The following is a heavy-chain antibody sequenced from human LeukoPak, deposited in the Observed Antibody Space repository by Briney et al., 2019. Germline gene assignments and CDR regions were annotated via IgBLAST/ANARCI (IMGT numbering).Heavy chain of an antibody. D-gene: IGHD2-2*01. J-gene: IGHJ6*02. V-gene: IGHV1-69*13. CDR1: GGTFSSYA. CDR3: ARIRYCSSTSCPVGMDV. CDR2: IIPIFGTA. Sequence: ASVKVFCKASGGTFSSYAISWVRQAPGQGLEWMGGIIPIFGTANYAQKFQGRVTITADESTSTAYMELSSLRSEDTAVYYCARIRYCSSTSCPVGMDVWGQGTTVTVSS.